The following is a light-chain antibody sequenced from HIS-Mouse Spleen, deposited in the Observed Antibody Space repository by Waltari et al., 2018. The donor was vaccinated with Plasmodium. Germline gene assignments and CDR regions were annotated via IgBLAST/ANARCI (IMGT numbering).Light chain of an antibody. CDR1: RSEVGSYNL. V-gene: IGLV2-23*03. CDR2: EGS. CDR3: CSYAGSSTFVV. J-gene: IGLJ2*01. Sequence: QSALTQPASVSGSPGQSITISCTGTRSEVGSYNLVSWYQQHPGKAPKLMIYEGSKRPSGVSNRFSGSKSGNTASLTISGLQAEDEADYYCCSYAGSSTFVVFGGGTKLTVL.